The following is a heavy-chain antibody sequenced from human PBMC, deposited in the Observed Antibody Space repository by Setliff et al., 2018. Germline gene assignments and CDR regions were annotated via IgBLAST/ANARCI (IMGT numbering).Heavy chain of an antibody. D-gene: IGHD3-3*01. Sequence: SETLSLTCIVSGASISSDAYYWSWIRQHPGKGLEWIGYIYYSGSTYYNPYLKSRVTISLDTSKNQFSLELSSVTAADTAVYYCARMSGFQYMDVWGKGTTVTVSS. V-gene: IGHV4-31*03. J-gene: IGHJ6*03. CDR1: GASISSDAYY. CDR3: ARMSGFQYMDV. CDR2: IYYSGST.